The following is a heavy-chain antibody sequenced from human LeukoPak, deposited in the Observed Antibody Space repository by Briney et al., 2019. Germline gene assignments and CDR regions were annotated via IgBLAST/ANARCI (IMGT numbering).Heavy chain of an antibody. D-gene: IGHD2-2*02. CDR3: ARALFIRYCSSTSCYRANDAFDI. Sequence: SETLSLTCTVSGGSISSYYWSWIRQPAGKGLEWIGRIYTSGSTNYNPSLKSRVTMSVDTSKNQFSLKLSSVTAADTAVYYCARALFIRYCSSTSCYRANDAFDIWGQGTMVTVSS. CDR2: IYTSGST. CDR1: GGSISSYY. J-gene: IGHJ3*02. V-gene: IGHV4-4*07.